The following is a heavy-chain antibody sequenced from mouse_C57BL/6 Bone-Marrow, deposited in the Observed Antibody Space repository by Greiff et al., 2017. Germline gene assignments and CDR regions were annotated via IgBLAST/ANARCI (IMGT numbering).Heavy chain of an antibody. D-gene: IGHD1-1*01. V-gene: IGHV1-69*01. CDR2: IDPSDSYT. Sequence: QVQLQQSGAELVMPGASVKLSCKASGYNFTSYWMHWVKQRPGQGLEWIGEIDPSDSYTKYNQKFQGKYTLTVDKSSSTAYMQLSSLTSDDAAVYYCAREGDYYGSSPFAYWGHGSLVTVSA. CDR1: GYNFTSYW. J-gene: IGHJ3*01. CDR3: AREGDYYGSSPFAY.